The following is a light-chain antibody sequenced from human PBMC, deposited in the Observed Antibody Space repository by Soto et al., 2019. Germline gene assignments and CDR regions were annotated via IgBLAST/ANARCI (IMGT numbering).Light chain of an antibody. CDR2: FGS. J-gene: IGKJ1*01. CDR1: ESLVHTNGNNY. CDR3: MQALQTRLT. Sequence: DIVMPQSPLSLRVTPGATASISCRSSESLVHTNGNNYLDWYLQKPGQSPQLLIYFGSTRASGVPDRFSVRGSDTDFTLTISRVEAADVGGYYCMQALQTRLTFGQGTKVEIK. V-gene: IGKV2-28*01.